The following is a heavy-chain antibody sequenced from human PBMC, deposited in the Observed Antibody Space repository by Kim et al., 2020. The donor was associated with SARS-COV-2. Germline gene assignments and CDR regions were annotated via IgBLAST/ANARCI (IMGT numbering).Heavy chain of an antibody. Sequence: SETLSLTCTVSGGSISSYYWSWIRQPPGKGLEWIGYIYYSGNTNYNPPLKSRVTISVDTSKNQFSLKLSSVTAADTAVYYCASYYYDSSGYYYEYWGQGTLVTVSS. CDR1: GGSISSYY. J-gene: IGHJ4*02. V-gene: IGHV4-59*08. CDR3: ASYYYDSSGYYYEY. CDR2: IYYSGNT. D-gene: IGHD3-22*01.